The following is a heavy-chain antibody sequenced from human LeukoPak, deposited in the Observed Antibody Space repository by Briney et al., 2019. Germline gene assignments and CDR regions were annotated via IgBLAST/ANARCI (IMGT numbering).Heavy chain of an antibody. J-gene: IGHJ4*02. CDR2: INGDGSST. D-gene: IGHD3-10*01. CDR3: AREKGILELIY. CDR1: GFTFSSYW. V-gene: IGHV3-74*01. Sequence: GGSLRLSCAASGFTFSSYWMHWVRQAPGKGLVWVSRINGDGSSTSYADSVKGRFTISRDNAKNTLYLQMNSLRAEDTAVYYCAREKGILELIYWGQGTLVTVSS.